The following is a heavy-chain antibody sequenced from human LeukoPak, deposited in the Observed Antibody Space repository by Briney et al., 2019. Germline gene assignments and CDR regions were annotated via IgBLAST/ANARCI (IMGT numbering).Heavy chain of an antibody. CDR1: GYTFTSYG. Sequence: ASVKVSCKASGYTFTSYGISWVRQAPGQGLEWMGWISAYNGNTNYAQKLQGRVTMTTDTSTSTAYMELRSLRSDDTAVYFCARDWGSDDTSAYYSNSSAEYFHHWGQGTLVTVSS. CDR3: ARDWGSDDTSAYYSNSSAEYFHH. V-gene: IGHV1-18*01. D-gene: IGHD3-22*01. J-gene: IGHJ1*01. CDR2: ISAYNGNT.